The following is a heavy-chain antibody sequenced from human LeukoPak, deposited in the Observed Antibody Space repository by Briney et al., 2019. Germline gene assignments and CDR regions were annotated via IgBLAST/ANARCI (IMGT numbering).Heavy chain of an antibody. CDR1: GFTFSNYG. V-gene: IGHV3-33*01. CDR2: IWYDGSNE. D-gene: IGHD1-1*01. Sequence: GGSLRLSCGASGFTFSNYGMHWVRQAPSKGLEWVAVIWYDGSNENYADSVKGRFTISRDNSKNTLYLQMNSLRAEDTAVYYCAREGSWGTSLAQNWFDPWGQGTLVIVSS. J-gene: IGHJ5*02. CDR3: AREGSWGTSLAQNWFDP.